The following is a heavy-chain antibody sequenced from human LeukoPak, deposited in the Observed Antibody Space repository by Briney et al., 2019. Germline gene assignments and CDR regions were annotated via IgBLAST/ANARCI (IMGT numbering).Heavy chain of an antibody. D-gene: IGHD3-22*01. CDR2: IIPIFGTA. Sequence: ASVTVSCKASGGTFSSYAISWVRQAPGQGLVWMGGIIPIFGTANYAQKFQGRVTITADESTSTAYMELSSLRSEDTAVYYCARSKGSGYFLIDYWGQGTLVTVSS. V-gene: IGHV1-69*13. CDR3: ARSKGSGYFLIDY. J-gene: IGHJ4*02. CDR1: GGTFSSYA.